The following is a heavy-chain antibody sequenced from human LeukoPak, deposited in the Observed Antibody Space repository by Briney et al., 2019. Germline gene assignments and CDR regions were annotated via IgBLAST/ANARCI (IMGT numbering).Heavy chain of an antibody. D-gene: IGHD3-22*01. V-gene: IGHV3-48*01. CDR1: GFTFSSYF. J-gene: IGHJ6*02. CDR2: ISSSSSSTI. CDR3: ARDEIAGNYYGMDV. Sequence: GGSLRLSCAASGFTFSSYFMNWVRQAPGKGLEWVSYISSSSSSTIYYADSVKGRFTISRDNAKNSLYLQMNSLRAEDTAVYYCARDEIAGNYYGMDVWGQGTTVTVSS.